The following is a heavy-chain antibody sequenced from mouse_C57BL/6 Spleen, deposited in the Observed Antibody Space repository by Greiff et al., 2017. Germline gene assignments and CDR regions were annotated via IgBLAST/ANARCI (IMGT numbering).Heavy chain of an antibody. J-gene: IGHJ2*01. D-gene: IGHD2-4*01. V-gene: IGHV1-4*01. CDR3: ASAHYDDGEGALDY. CDR1: GYTFTSYT. CDR2: INPSSGYT. Sequence: QVQLQQSGAELARPGASVKMSCKASGYTFTSYTMHWVKQRPGQGLEWIGYINPSSGYTKYNQKFKDKATLTADKSSSTAYMHLNSLTSEDSAVYYCASAHYDDGEGALDYWGQGTTLTVSS.